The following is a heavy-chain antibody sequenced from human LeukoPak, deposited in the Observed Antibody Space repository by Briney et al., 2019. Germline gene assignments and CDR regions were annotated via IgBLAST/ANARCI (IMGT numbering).Heavy chain of an antibody. CDR3: AGDSGYFDAFDI. CDR1: GGSFSDYY. CDR2: IDHSGNP. Sequence: PSETLSLTCVVYGGSFSDYYWSWIRQTPGKGLEWIGEIDHSGNPYYNPSLKCRVNIFADTSKNQFSLKLTSVTAAETAIYYCAGDSGYFDAFDIWGQGTMVTVSS. J-gene: IGHJ3*02. D-gene: IGHD5-12*01. V-gene: IGHV4-34*01.